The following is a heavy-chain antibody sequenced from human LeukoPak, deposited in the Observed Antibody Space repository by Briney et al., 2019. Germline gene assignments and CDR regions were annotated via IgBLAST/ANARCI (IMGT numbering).Heavy chain of an antibody. CDR3: ATDRIAAAGFAFDI. CDR2: ISAYNGDT. Sequence: ASVKVSCKASGYTFTSYGITWVRQAPGQGLEWMGWISAYNGDTNYAQKLQARATMTTDTSTSTAYMELRSLRSDDTAVYYCATDRIAAAGFAFDIWGQGTMVTVSS. CDR1: GYTFTSYG. D-gene: IGHD6-13*01. J-gene: IGHJ3*02. V-gene: IGHV1-18*01.